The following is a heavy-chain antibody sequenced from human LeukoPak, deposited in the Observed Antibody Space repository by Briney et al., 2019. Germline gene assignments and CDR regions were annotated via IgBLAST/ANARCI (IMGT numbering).Heavy chain of an antibody. J-gene: IGHJ5*01. D-gene: IGHD2-21*02. Sequence: PGGSLSLSCTVSGFTFCDYHMSWLRQAPGKGLEWVGFITNKAYARTTEYSACVISKFPIPREEPKSIANLQLNSLKPDDTSVYYCAIPPGDHATWGHGTLVTVSS. V-gene: IGHV3-49*03. CDR1: GFTFCDYH. CDR2: ITNKAYARTT. CDR3: AIPPGDHAT.